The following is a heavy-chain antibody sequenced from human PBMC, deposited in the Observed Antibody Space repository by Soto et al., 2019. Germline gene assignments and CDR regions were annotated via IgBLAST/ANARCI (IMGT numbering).Heavy chain of an antibody. CDR2: ISYYSGSI. CDR1: GFNFDDYG. CDR3: AKSMGGTANGMDV. V-gene: IGHV3-9*01. D-gene: IGHD2-15*01. J-gene: IGHJ6*02. Sequence: EVQLVESGGGLVQPGRSLRLSCAASGFNFDDYGMHWVRQAPGKGLEWVSGISYYSGSIGYAESVKGRFTISRDNAKNAVYMQMNILRAEDTALYYCAKSMGGTANGMDVWGQGTTVTVSS.